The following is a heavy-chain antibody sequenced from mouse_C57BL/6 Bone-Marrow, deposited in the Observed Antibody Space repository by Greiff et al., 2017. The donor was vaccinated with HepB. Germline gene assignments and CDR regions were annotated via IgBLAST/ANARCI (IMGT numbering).Heavy chain of an antibody. Sequence: EVQLQQSGPKLVKPGASVKISCKASGYTFTDYYMNWVKQSHGKSLEWIGDINPNNGGTSYNQKFKGKATLTVDKSSSTAYMELRSLTSEDSAVYYCAPYYYGSSYYAMDYLGQGTSVTVSS. CDR2: INPNNGGT. CDR1: GYTFTDYY. D-gene: IGHD1-1*01. J-gene: IGHJ4*01. V-gene: IGHV1-26*01. CDR3: APYYYGSSYYAMDY.